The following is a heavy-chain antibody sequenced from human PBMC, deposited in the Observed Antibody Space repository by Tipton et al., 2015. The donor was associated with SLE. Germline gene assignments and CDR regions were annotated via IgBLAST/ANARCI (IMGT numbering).Heavy chain of an antibody. CDR3: ARGILCLDY. D-gene: IGHD2-21*01. CDR2: IYYSGST. J-gene: IGHJ4*02. Sequence: SWVRQAPGKGLEWIGYIYYSGSTYYNPSLKSRVTISVDTSKNQFSLKLSSVTAADTAVYYCARGILCLDYWGQGTLVTVSS. V-gene: IGHV4-31*02.